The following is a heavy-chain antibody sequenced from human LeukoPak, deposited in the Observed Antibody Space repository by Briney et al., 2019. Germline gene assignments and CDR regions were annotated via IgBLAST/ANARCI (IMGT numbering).Heavy chain of an antibody. J-gene: IGHJ4*02. V-gene: IGHV1-18*01. CDR3: ARDRGRYYYGSGSYPLGY. D-gene: IGHD3-10*01. CDR2: ISAYNGST. Sequence: GASVKVSCKASGYTFTSYGISWVRQAPGQGLEWMGWISAYNGSTNYAQKLQGRVTMTTDTSTSTAYMELRSLRSDDTAVYYCARDRGRYYYGSGSYPLGYWGQGTLVTVSS. CDR1: GYTFTSYG.